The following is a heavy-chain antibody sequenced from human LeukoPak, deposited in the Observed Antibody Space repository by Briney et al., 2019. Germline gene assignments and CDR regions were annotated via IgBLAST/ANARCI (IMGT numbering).Heavy chain of an antibody. CDR1: GGSISSSNW. CDR3: AREVHSGYYYYMDV. CDR2: IYHSGST. D-gene: IGHD7-27*01. Sequence: PSETLSLTCAVSGGSISSSNWWSWVRQPPGKGLEWIGEIYHSGSTNYNPSLKSRVTISVDTSKNQFSLKLSSVTAADTAVYYCAREVHSGYYYYMDVWGKGTTVTVSS. V-gene: IGHV4-4*02. J-gene: IGHJ6*03.